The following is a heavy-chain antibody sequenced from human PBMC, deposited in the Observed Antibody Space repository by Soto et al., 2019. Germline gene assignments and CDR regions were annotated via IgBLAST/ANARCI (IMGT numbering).Heavy chain of an antibody. Sequence: SETLSLTCTVSGGSISSYYWSWIRQPPGKGLEWIGYIYYSGSTNYNPSLKSRVTISVDTSKNQFSLKLSSVTAADTAVYYCARLGITMVRGVRGWFDPWGQGTLVTVSS. CDR2: IYYSGST. CDR3: ARLGITMVRGVRGWFDP. V-gene: IGHV4-59*08. D-gene: IGHD3-10*01. J-gene: IGHJ5*02. CDR1: GGSISSYY.